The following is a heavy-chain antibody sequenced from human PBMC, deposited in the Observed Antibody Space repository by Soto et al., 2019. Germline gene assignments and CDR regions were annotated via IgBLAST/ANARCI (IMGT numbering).Heavy chain of an antibody. CDR1: GYTFTSYG. V-gene: IGHV1-18*01. Sequence: SVKVSCTASGYTFTSYGITWVRQSPGQGLEWMGWISGYNGYTNYAQSLQGRVTMTIDTPASTAYMELRSLTSEDTAVYYCAGGARHTYDEQLFDYWGQGTLVTVSS. J-gene: IGHJ4*02. CDR2: ISGYNGYT. D-gene: IGHD1-1*01. CDR3: AGGARHTYDEQLFDY.